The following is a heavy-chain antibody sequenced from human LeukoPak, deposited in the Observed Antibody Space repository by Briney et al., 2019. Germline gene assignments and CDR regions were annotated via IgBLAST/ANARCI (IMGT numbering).Heavy chain of an antibody. V-gene: IGHV3-23*01. CDR3: AREGLTTQDAFDI. Sequence: PGGSLRLSCAASGFTFSSYAKSWVRQAPAKGLEWVSAISGSGGSTYYADSVKGRFTIYRDNSKNTLYLQMNSLRAEDTAVYYCAREGLTTQDAFDIWGQGTMVTVSS. CDR2: ISGSGGST. CDR1: GFTFSSYA. D-gene: IGHD1-14*01. J-gene: IGHJ3*02.